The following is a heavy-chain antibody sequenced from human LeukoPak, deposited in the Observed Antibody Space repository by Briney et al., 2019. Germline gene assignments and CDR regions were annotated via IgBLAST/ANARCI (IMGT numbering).Heavy chain of an antibody. CDR2: ISSSSSTI. D-gene: IGHD3-10*01. CDR3: ASRAQGNY. CDR1: GFTFSSYS. J-gene: IGHJ4*02. Sequence: GGSLRLSCAASGFTFSSYSMNWVRQAPGKGLDWVSYISSSSSTIYYAGSVKGRFTISRDNAKNSLYLQMNSLRAEDTAVYYCASRAQGNYWGQGTLVTVSS. V-gene: IGHV3-48*01.